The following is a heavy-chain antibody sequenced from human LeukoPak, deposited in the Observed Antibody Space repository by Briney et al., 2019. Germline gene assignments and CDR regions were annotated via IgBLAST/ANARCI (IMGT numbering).Heavy chain of an antibody. CDR2: ISNSVTHI. D-gene: IGHD4-11*01. CDR1: VFTFGSYS. CDR3: ARHMTTVTAIPLHYGMVV. Sequence: GGSQTLLCAPSVFTFGSYSMKWARQARGKGLEWLTSISNSVTHIYYSDSMQGRFTPARNNTKHSLYLQTNSLRADDPAVYFCARHMTTVTAIPLHYGMVVWGQGTTVTVSS. V-gene: IGHV3-21*01. J-gene: IGHJ6*02.